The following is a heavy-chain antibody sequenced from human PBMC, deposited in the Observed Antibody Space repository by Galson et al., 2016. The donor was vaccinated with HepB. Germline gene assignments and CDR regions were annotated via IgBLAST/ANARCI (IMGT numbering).Heavy chain of an antibody. CDR3: ARLSKGDLVGLHYYYYAMNV. J-gene: IGHJ6*02. CDR1: GFVFSSYW. CDR2: IKLDGSEK. Sequence: SLRLSCAASGFVFSSYWMAWVCQAPGKGLEWVASIKLDGSEKYHLESVEGRFTVTRDNAKNSLYLQMNNLRGDDTAVYFCARLSKGDLVGLHYYYYAMNVWGQGTTVTVSS. D-gene: IGHD2-21*01. V-gene: IGHV3-7*03.